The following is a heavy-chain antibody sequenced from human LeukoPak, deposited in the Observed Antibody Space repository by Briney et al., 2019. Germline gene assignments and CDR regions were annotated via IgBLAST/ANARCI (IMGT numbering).Heavy chain of an antibody. CDR2: IYYSGST. V-gene: IGHV4-30-4*08. D-gene: IGHD3-3*01. CDR3: ASSVLRFLEWPQTDAFDI. CDR1: GGSISSGGYY. Sequence: SQTLSLTCSVSGGSISSGGYYWSWIRQPPGKGLEWIGYIYYSGSTYYNPSLKSRVTISVDTSKNQFSLKLSSVTAADTAVYYCASSVLRFLEWPQTDAFDIWGQGTMVTVSS. J-gene: IGHJ3*02.